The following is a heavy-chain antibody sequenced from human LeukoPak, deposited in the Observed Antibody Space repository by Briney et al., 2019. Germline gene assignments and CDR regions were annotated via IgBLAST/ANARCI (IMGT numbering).Heavy chain of an antibody. CDR3: ARGYEWAFQI. J-gene: IGHJ3*02. V-gene: IGHV3-7*04. Sequence: GGSLRLSCAASGFTFTDFWMNWVRQTPVNGLEWVANINQDGSRKYYMDSVKGRFTISRDNGENSLYLQMNSLRAEDTGIYYCARGYEWAFQIWGQGTMVTVSS. D-gene: IGHD1-26*01. CDR1: GFTFTDFW. CDR2: INQDGSRK.